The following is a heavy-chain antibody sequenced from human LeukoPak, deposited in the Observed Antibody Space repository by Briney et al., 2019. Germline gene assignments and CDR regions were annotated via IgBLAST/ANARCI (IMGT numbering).Heavy chain of an antibody. CDR3: ASEYRGNYYDSSGYSWAFDI. V-gene: IGHV1-18*01. CDR2: ISAYNGNT. CDR1: GYTFTSYG. J-gene: IGHJ3*02. D-gene: IGHD3-22*01. Sequence: ASVKVSCKASGYTFTSYGISWVRQAPGQGLEWMGWISAYNGNTNYAQKLQGRVTMTTDTSTSTAYMELRSLRSDDTAAYYCASEYRGNYYDSSGYSWAFDIWGQGTMVTVSS.